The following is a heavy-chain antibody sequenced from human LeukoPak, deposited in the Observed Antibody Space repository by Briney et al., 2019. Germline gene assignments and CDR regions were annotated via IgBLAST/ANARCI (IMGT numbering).Heavy chain of an antibody. D-gene: IGHD6-13*01. CDR1: GYTFTAYY. CDR2: INPNSGGT. V-gene: IGHV1-2*02. CDR3: ARDGIAAAGDPYYYYYYMDV. Sequence: ASVKVSCKASGYTFTAYYMHWVRQAPGQGLGWLGWINPNSGGTNYAQKFQGRVTMTRDTSISTAYMELSRLRSDDTAVYYCARDGIAAAGDPYYYYYYMDVWGKGTAVTVSS. J-gene: IGHJ6*03.